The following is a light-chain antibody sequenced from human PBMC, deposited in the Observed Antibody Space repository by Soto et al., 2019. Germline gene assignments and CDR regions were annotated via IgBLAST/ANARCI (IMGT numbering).Light chain of an antibody. CDR3: QQYSTYSWT. J-gene: IGKJ1*01. Sequence: DIQMTQSPSTLSASVGDRVTITCRASQSISSWLAWYQQKPGKAPKLLIYKASNLESGVPSRFSGSGSGIEFTLTISSLQPDDFATYYCQQYSTYSWTFGQGTQVEIK. V-gene: IGKV1-5*03. CDR2: KAS. CDR1: QSISSW.